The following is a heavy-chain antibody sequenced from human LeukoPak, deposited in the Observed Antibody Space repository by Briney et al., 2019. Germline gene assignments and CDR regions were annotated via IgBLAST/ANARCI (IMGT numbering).Heavy chain of an antibody. CDR2: ISSSSSYI. CDR1: GFNFSSYS. J-gene: IGHJ4*02. CDR3: AINQGVYDSSGSIDY. Sequence: GSLRLSCAASGFNFSSYSMNWVRRAPGKGLEWVSSISSSSSYIYYADSVKGRFTISRDNAKNSLYLQMNSLRAEDTAVYYCAINQGVYDSSGSIDYWGQGTLVTLSS. V-gene: IGHV3-21*01. D-gene: IGHD3-22*01.